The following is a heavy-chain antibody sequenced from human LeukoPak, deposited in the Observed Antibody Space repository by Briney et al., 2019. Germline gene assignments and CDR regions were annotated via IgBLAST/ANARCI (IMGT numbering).Heavy chain of an antibody. CDR3: ARDWAPVRY. Sequence: PSETLSLTCTVSGGSITSYYWSWIRQPPGKGLEWIGDIYYTGATNYNPSLESRVTVSVDTSKNQFSLNLTSVTAADTAVYYCARDWAPVRYWGQGTLVTVSS. D-gene: IGHD3-16*01. CDR2: IYYTGAT. CDR1: GGSITSYY. V-gene: IGHV4-59*01. J-gene: IGHJ4*02.